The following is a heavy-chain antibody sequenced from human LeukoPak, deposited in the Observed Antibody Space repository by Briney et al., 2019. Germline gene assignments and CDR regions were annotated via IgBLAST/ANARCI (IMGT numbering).Heavy chain of an antibody. CDR1: GFTVSSNY. V-gene: IGHV3-53*01. Sequence: PGGSLRLSCAASGFTVSSNYMSWVRQAPGKGLEWVSVIYSGGSTYYADSVKGRFTISRDNSKSTLYLQMNSLRAEDTAVYYCARDCCGGDDAFDIWGQGTMVTVSS. D-gene: IGHD2-21*01. CDR3: ARDCCGGDDAFDI. J-gene: IGHJ3*02. CDR2: IYSGGST.